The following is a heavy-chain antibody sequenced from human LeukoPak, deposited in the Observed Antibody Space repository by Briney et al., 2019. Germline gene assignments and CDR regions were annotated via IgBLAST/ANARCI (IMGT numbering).Heavy chain of an antibody. J-gene: IGHJ6*03. CDR2: ISGSGSST. D-gene: IGHD4-17*01. CDR1: GFTFSSYA. CDR3: AIRAHAYYYYYMDV. V-gene: IGHV3-23*01. Sequence: GGYLRLSCSASGFTFSSYAMSWVRQAPGKGLEGGSAISGSGSSTYYADSVRGRITIPRGNTKNTLYLQMNSLRAEDTAVHYCAIRAHAYYYYYMDVWGKGATVTVSS.